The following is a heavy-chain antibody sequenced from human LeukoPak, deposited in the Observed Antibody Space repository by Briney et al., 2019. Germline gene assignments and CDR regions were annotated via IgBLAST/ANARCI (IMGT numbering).Heavy chain of an antibody. Sequence: GGSLRLSCAASGFTVSSNYMSWVRQAPGRGLEWVSVISGGDSTYYADSVKGRLSISRDNSKNTVSLQMNSLRVEDTAVYYCARSPGRTSVTYFDYWGQGTLVTVSS. CDR1: GFTVSSNY. J-gene: IGHJ4*02. CDR2: ISGGDST. CDR3: ARSPGRTSVTYFDY. V-gene: IGHV3-66*01. D-gene: IGHD4-17*01.